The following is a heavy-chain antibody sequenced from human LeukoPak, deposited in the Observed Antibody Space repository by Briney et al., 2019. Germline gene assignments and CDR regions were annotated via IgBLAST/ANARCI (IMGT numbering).Heavy chain of an antibody. CDR1: GGSFSGYY. Sequence: KASETLSLTCAVYGGSFSGYYWSWIRQPPGKGLEWIGEINHSGSTNYNPSLKSRVTISVDTSKNQFSLKLSSVTAADTAVYYCARGGKRYCSSTSCPLLDYWGQGTLVTVSS. V-gene: IGHV4-34*01. CDR2: INHSGST. D-gene: IGHD2-2*01. J-gene: IGHJ4*02. CDR3: ARGGKRYCSSTSCPLLDY.